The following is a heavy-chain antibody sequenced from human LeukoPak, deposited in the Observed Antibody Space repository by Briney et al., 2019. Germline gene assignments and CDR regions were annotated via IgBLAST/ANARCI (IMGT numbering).Heavy chain of an antibody. CDR2: ISYDGSNK. J-gene: IGHJ4*02. CDR1: GFTFSSYA. CDR3: ARGLMVRGVITSYYFDY. V-gene: IGHV3-30-3*01. Sequence: GGSLRLSCAASGFTFSSYAMHWVRQAPGKGLEWVAVISYDGSNKYYADSVKGRFTISRDNSKNTLYLQMNSLRAEDTAVYYCARGLMVRGVITSYYFDYWGQGTLVTVSS. D-gene: IGHD3-10*01.